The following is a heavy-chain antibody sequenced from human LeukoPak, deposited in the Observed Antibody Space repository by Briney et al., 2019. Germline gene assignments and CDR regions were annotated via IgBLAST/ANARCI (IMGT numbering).Heavy chain of an antibody. Sequence: GGSLRLSCAGSGFTFSDFTMNWVRQAPGKGLEWVSCISSSSSNYIYYADSVRGRFTISRDNAKNSVYLQMDSLRVEDTALYYCARAVPGFDSWGQGTLVTVSS. CDR3: ARAVPGFDS. J-gene: IGHJ4*02. CDR2: ISSSSSNYI. V-gene: IGHV3-21*01. CDR1: GFTFSDFT.